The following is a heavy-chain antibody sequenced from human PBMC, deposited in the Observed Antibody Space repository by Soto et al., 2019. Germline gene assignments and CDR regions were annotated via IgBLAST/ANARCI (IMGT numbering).Heavy chain of an antibody. Sequence: QLQLQESGSGLVKPSQTQSLTCAGSDGSISSGGYSWSWIRQPPGKGLEWIGYIYHSGSTYYNPSLKSRVTISVDRSKNQFSLKLSSVTAADTAVYYCARKRGGYCSGGSCPTYGMDVWGQGTTVTVSS. CDR3: ARKRGGYCSGGSCPTYGMDV. CDR1: DGSISSGGYS. V-gene: IGHV4-30-2*01. D-gene: IGHD2-15*01. J-gene: IGHJ6*02. CDR2: IYHSGST.